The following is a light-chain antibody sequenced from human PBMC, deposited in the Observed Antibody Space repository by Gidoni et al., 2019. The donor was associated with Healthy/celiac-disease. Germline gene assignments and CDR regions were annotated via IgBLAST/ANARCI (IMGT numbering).Light chain of an antibody. CDR1: QDISNY. CDR3: QQYDNRPLMYT. V-gene: IGKV1-33*01. CDR2: DAT. J-gene: IGKJ2*01. Sequence: DIQITPSPSSLSASVGDRVTSTCQASQDISNYLNWYQQKPGKAPKLLIYDATNLETGVPSRCSGSGSGTDCTFTISSLQPEDIATYYCQQYDNRPLMYTFXQXTKLEIK.